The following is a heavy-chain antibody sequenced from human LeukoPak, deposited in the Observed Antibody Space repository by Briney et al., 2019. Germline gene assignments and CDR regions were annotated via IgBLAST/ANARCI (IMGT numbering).Heavy chain of an antibody. CDR2: INPSGGST. CDR3: ARDRSPTYYDSSGYYY. V-gene: IGHV1-46*01. CDR1: GYTFTSYY. D-gene: IGHD3-22*01. Sequence: ASVKVSCKASGYTFTSYYMQWVRQAPGQGLEWMGIINPSGGSTSYAQKFQGRVTMTRDTSTSTVYMELSSLRSEDTAVYYCARDRSPTYYDSSGYYYWGQGTLVTVSS. J-gene: IGHJ4*02.